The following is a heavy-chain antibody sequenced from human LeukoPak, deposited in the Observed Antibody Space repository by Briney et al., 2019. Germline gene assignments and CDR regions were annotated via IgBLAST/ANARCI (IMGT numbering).Heavy chain of an antibody. CDR2: ISYDGSNK. J-gene: IGHJ6*02. Sequence: RPGGSLRLSCAASGFTFSSYSMPWVRQAPGKGLEWVAVISYDGSNKYYADSVKGRFTISRDNSKNTLYLQMNSLRAEDTAVYYCAKDTYYYDGSGPYGMDVWGQGTTVTVSS. CDR3: AKDTYYYDGSGPYGMDV. V-gene: IGHV3-30*18. CDR1: GFTFSSYS. D-gene: IGHD3-22*01.